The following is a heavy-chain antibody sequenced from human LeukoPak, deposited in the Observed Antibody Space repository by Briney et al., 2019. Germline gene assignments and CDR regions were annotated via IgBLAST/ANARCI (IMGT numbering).Heavy chain of an antibody. CDR2: IWHDGSHK. J-gene: IGHJ5*02. CDR1: GFAFNTYA. V-gene: IGHV3-33*01. CDR3: AREIFGSGSYPDL. Sequence: GRSLRLSCAASGFAFNTYAMHWVRQAPGQGLEWVALIWHDGSHKFYSNSVRGQFTISRDNSKNTVSLQMNNLRPEDTAVYYCAREIFGSGSYPDLWGQGTLVAVSS. D-gene: IGHD3-10*01.